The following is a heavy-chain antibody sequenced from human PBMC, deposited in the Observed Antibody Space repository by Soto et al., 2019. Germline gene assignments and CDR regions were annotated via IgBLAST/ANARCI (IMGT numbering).Heavy chain of an antibody. V-gene: IGHV3-23*01. CDR1: GFTVSSSNY. CDR3: AKDSLPTGVNWFDP. CDR2: IGGSGSST. J-gene: IGHJ5*02. D-gene: IGHD7-27*01. Sequence: GGSLRLSCVVSGFTVSSSNYMSLVRQAAGKGLVWVSGIGGSGSSTYYADSVKGRFTISRDNSKNTLYLQMNSLRAEDTAVYYCAKDSLPTGVNWFDPWGQGTLVTVSS.